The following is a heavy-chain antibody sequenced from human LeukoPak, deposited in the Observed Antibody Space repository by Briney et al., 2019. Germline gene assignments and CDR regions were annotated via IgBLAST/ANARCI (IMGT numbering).Heavy chain of an antibody. D-gene: IGHD6-13*01. CDR3: ARDPGYSSSGGGY. J-gene: IGHJ4*02. Sequence: ASVKVSCKASGYTFTGYYMHWVRQAPGQGLEWMGWISAYNGNTNCAQKLQGRVTMTTDTSTSTAYLELRSLRSDDTAVYYCARDPGYSSSGGGYWGQGTLVTVSS. V-gene: IGHV1-18*04. CDR1: GYTFTGYY. CDR2: ISAYNGNT.